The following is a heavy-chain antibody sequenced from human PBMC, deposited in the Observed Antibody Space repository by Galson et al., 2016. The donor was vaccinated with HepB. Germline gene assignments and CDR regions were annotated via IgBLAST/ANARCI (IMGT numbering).Heavy chain of an antibody. CDR2: TYYRSKWFN. J-gene: IGHJ4*02. Sequence: CAISGDSVSSNSVVWNWIRQSPSRGLEWLGRTYYRSKWFNEYADSVKSRITINADTSKNHFSLLLNSVTPEDTAVYYCARGLIALQRNFFDDWGQGTLVTVSS. D-gene: IGHD3-16*02. CDR1: GDSVSSNSVV. V-gene: IGHV6-1*01. CDR3: ARGLIALQRNFFDD.